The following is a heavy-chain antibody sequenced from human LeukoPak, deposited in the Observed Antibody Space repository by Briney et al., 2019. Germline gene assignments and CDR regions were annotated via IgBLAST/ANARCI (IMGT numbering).Heavy chain of an antibody. CDR1: GYTFTGYS. CDR3: ARNLDDYGDGRLDY. CDR2: INPNSGGT. D-gene: IGHD4-17*01. V-gene: IGHV1-2*02. J-gene: IGHJ4*02. Sequence: GASVKVSCKASGYTFTGYSMHWVRQAPGQGLEWMGWINPNSGGTNYAQKFQGRVTMTRDTSISTAYMELSRLRSDDTAVYYCARNLDDYGDGRLDYWGQGTLVTVSS.